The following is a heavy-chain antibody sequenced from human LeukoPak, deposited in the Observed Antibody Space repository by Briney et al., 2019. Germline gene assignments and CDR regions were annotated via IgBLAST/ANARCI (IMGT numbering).Heavy chain of an antibody. J-gene: IGHJ4*02. V-gene: IGHV1-2*02. CDR3: AVSGGRYYWVDY. D-gene: IGHD1-26*01. CDR1: GYSFTGYY. CDR2: MNPSSGDT. Sequence: GASVKVSCKASGYSFTGYYMHWVRQAPGQGLEWMGWMNPSSGDTNYAQMFQGRVTMTRDTSISTAYMELTSVTSDDTAVYYCAVSGGRYYWVDYWGQGTLVTVSS.